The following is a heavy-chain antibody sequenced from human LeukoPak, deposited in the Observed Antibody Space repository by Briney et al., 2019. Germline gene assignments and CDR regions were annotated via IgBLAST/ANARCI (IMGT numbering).Heavy chain of an antibody. Sequence: SETLSLTCSVSGDSISNNNYFWDWIRQPPGKGLEWIGSVYYTGRAYYNPSLKSRVALSVDTTKNQFSLRMNSVTASDTAVYYCARLGWWDSWGQGTLVTISS. J-gene: IGHJ4*02. CDR1: GDSISNNNYF. D-gene: IGHD2-15*01. CDR3: ARLGWWDS. V-gene: IGHV4-39*01. CDR2: VYYTGRA.